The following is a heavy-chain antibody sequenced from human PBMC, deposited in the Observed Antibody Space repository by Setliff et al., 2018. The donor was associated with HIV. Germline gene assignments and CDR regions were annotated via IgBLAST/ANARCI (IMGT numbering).Heavy chain of an antibody. J-gene: IGHJ6*03. CDR2: ISTSGGA. D-gene: IGHD3-22*01. V-gene: IGHV4-4*09. CDR3: AREGDYNFDNTGYLRGGYYYYCMDV. CDR1: GGSISSYY. Sequence: SETLSLTCTVSGGSISSYYWTWIRQPPGKGLEWIGYISTSGGATYNPSFKSRVTISVDTSKNHFSLKLNSVTAADTAVYYCAREGDYNFDNTGYLRGGYYYYCMDVWGKGTTVTVSS.